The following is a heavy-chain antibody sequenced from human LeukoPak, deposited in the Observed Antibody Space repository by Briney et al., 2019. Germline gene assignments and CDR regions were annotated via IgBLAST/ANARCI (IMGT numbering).Heavy chain of an antibody. J-gene: IGHJ4*02. V-gene: IGHV3-30*04. Sequence: PGGSLRLSCAASGFTFSSYAMHWVRQAPGKGLEWMAVISYDGSNKYYADSVKGRFTISRDNSKNTLYLQMNSLRAEDTAVYYCARESTVILYYFDYWGQGTLVTVSS. CDR3: ARESTVILYYFDY. CDR2: ISYDGSNK. D-gene: IGHD2-15*01. CDR1: GFTFSSYA.